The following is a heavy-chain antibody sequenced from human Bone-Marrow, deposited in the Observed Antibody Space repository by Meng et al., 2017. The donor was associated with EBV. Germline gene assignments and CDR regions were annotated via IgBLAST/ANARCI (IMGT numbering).Heavy chain of an antibody. Sequence: VARVEGGAEVMMPGSSVKVSCTASGGIVRSYAISWVRQGAGQGLEWMGGIIPIFGTANYAQKFQGRVTITADESTSTAYMELSSLRSEDTAVYYCARVCSVPAAPETDNWFDPWGQGTLVTVSS. D-gene: IGHD2-2*01. J-gene: IGHJ5*02. V-gene: IGHV1-69*01. CDR1: GGIVRSYA. CDR3: ARVCSVPAAPETDNWFDP. CDR2: IIPIFGTA.